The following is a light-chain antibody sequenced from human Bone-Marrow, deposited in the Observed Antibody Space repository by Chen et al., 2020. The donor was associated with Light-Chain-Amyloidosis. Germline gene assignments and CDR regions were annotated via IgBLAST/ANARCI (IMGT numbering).Light chain of an antibody. J-gene: IGLJ1*01. CDR1: TRDVGGDNH. Sequence: QSALTQPASVSGSPGQSITIPCTGTTRDVGGDNHVSWYQQHPDKAPKLMIYEVTNRPSWVPDRFSGSKSDNTASLASSGLQTEDEADYFCSSDTITNTLVFGSGTRVTVL. V-gene: IGLV2-14*01. CDR3: SSDTITNTLV. CDR2: EVT.